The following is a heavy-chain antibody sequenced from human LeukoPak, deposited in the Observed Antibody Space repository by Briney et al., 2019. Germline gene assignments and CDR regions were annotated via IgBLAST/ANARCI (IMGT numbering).Heavy chain of an antibody. Sequence: GGSLRLSCAASGFTFSNYAMTWVRQAPGKGLEWVSFISSSSSYIYYADSVKGRFTISRDNSKNTLYLQMNSLRAEDTAVYYCAKDRGRQGYCSSTSCYPPNWFDPWGQGTLVTVSS. CDR1: GFTFSNYA. D-gene: IGHD2-2*01. V-gene: IGHV3-23*01. J-gene: IGHJ5*02. CDR2: ISSSSSYI. CDR3: AKDRGRQGYCSSTSCYPPNWFDP.